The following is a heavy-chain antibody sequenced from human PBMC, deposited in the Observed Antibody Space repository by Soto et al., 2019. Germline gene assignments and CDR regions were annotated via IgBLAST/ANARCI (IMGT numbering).Heavy chain of an antibody. CDR1: GFMFSNYD. CDR2: ISSSGDGT. Sequence: EVQLLESGGGLVQPGGSLRLSCVASGFMFSNYDMTWVRQAPGKGLEWVSTISSSGDGTYYTDSVKGRFTISRDISKNTLCLQMNSLRAEDTAVYYCALSFPFDYWGQGTPVTVSS. V-gene: IGHV3-23*01. CDR3: ALSFPFDY. J-gene: IGHJ4*02.